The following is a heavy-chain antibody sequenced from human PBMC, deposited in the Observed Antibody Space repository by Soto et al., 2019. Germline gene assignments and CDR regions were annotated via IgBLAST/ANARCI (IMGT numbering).Heavy chain of an antibody. CDR2: IDPSDSYT. D-gene: IGHD3-22*01. CDR3: ARHDYYDSSGLSGYAFDI. J-gene: IGHJ3*02. CDR1: GYSFTSYW. Sequence: GESLKISCKGSGYSFTSYWISWVRQMPGKGLEWMGRIDPSDSYTNYSPSFQGHVTISADKSISTAYLQWSSLKASDTAMYYCARHDYYDSSGLSGYAFDIWGQGTMVTVS. V-gene: IGHV5-10-1*01.